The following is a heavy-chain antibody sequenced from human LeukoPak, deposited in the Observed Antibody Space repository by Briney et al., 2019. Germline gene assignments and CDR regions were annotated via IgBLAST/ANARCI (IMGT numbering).Heavy chain of an antibody. Sequence: SETLSLTCTVSGGPISSGDYYWGWIRQPPGMGPEWIGSINYRGTTYYNPSLQSRVATSVDTSKNQFSLQLTSVTATDTAVYYCARVSRDSGNYYTFLDYWGQGTLVTVSS. J-gene: IGHJ4*02. CDR1: GGPISSGDYY. CDR2: INYRGTT. CDR3: ARVSRDSGNYYTFLDY. V-gene: IGHV4-39*07. D-gene: IGHD1-26*01.